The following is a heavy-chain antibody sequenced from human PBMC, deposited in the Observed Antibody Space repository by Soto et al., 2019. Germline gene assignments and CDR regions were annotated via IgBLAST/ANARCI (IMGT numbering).Heavy chain of an antibody. V-gene: IGHV3-21*01. CDR2: SSSSSSYI. D-gene: IGHD2-15*01. Sequence: GGSLRLSCAASGFTFSSSSMNNVRQAQGRGLGGASSSSSSSSYIYNADSVKGRFTITRDNAKNSLYLQMSSLRAEDTAVHYWARIRLGYDAFDIWGQGTMVTVSS. J-gene: IGHJ3*02. CDR1: GFTFSSSS. CDR3: ARIRLGYDAFDI.